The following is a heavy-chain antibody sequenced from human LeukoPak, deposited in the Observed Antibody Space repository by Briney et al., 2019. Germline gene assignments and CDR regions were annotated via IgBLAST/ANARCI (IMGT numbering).Heavy chain of an antibody. V-gene: IGHV4-34*01. D-gene: IGHD3-16*02. CDR2: INHSGST. CDR3: ARRYDYVWGSYRYSWTPYFDY. CDR1: GGSFRGYY. J-gene: IGHJ4*02. Sequence: SETLSLTSAVYGGSFRGYYWSWIRQPPGKGLEWIGEINHSGSTNYNPSLKSRVTISVDTSKNQFSLKLSSVTAADTAVYYCARRYDYVWGSYRYSWTPYFDYWGQGTLVTVSS.